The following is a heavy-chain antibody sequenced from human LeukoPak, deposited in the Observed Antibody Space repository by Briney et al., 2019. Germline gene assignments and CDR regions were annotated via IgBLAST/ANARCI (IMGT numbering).Heavy chain of an antibody. CDR1: GGSFSGHY. V-gene: IGHV4-34*01. CDR2: INHSGST. Sequence: SETLSLTCAVYGGSFSGHYWSWIRQPPGKGLEWIGEINHSGSTNYNPSLKSRVTISVDTSKNQFSLKLSSVTAADTAVYYCARGGGIVVVPAAFPAYYFDYWGQGTLVTVSS. D-gene: IGHD2-2*01. J-gene: IGHJ4*02. CDR3: ARGGGIVVVPAAFPAYYFDY.